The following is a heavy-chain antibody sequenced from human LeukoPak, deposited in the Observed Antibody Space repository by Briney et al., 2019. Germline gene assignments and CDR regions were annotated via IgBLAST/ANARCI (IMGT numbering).Heavy chain of an antibody. CDR2: IKQDGSEK. Sequence: GGSLRLSCAASGFTFSSYWMSWVRQAPGKGLEWVANIKQDGSEKYYVDSVKGRFTISRDNSKNTLYLQMNSLRAEDTAVYYCAKGFWSGYPNWGQGTLVTVSS. J-gene: IGHJ4*02. V-gene: IGHV3-7*03. CDR1: GFTFSSYW. CDR3: AKGFWSGYPN. D-gene: IGHD3-3*01.